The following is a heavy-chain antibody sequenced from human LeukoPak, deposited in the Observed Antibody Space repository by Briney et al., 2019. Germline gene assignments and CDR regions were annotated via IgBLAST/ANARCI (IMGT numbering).Heavy chain of an antibody. V-gene: IGHV3-30*02. J-gene: IGHJ4*02. CDR1: GFTFRDDG. CDR3: AKPAPGPIVDYFDS. CDR2: VQSNLISK. D-gene: IGHD1-26*01. Sequence: GGSLRLSCAASGFTFRDDGVYWVRQAPGGGLEWVGSVQSNLISKHYADSVKGRVTISRDNFHNTLDSEMYYLRGEDTAVYFCAKPAPGPIVDYFDSWGQGTRVTVSS.